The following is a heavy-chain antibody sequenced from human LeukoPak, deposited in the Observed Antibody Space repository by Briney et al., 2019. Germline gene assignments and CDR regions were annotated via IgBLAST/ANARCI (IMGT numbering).Heavy chain of an antibody. CDR3: AKHWSYCSTTSCFFNYYYYYMDV. V-gene: IGHV3-23*01. Sequence: GGSLRLSCAASGFTFSSYAMSWVRQAPGKGLEWVSAISGSGGSTYYADSVKGRFTISRDNSKSTLYLQMNNLRAEDTAVYYCAKHWSYCSTTSCFFNYYYYYMDVWGEGTTVTVSS. J-gene: IGHJ6*03. CDR1: GFTFSSYA. D-gene: IGHD2-2*01. CDR2: ISGSGGST.